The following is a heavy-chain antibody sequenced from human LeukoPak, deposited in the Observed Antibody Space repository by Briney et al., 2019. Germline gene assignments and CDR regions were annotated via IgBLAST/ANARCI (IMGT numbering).Heavy chain of an antibody. V-gene: IGHV3-21*01. J-gene: IGHJ4*02. CDR2: ITPTSSYI. D-gene: IGHD3-22*01. Sequence: PGGSLRLSRAASGLTFSSYSFNWVRQAPGKGLEWVSSITPTSSYIYYADSVKGRFTISRDNAKNSLYLQMNSLRAEDTAVYYCARLRRNNDNSGYYYYYDYWGQGTLVTVSS. CDR3: ARLRRNNDNSGYYYYYDY. CDR1: GLTFSSYS.